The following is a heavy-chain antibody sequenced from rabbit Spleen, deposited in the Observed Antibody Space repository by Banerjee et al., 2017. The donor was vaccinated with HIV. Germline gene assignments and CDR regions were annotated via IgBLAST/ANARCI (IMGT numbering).Heavy chain of an antibody. J-gene: IGHJ6*01. D-gene: IGHD1-1*01. CDR3: ARDTSSSFSSYGMDL. CDR2: IDIGSSGFT. V-gene: IGHV1S45*01. CDR1: GFSFSYSYW. Sequence: LEESGGDLVKPEGSLTLTCTASGFSFSYSYWICWVRQAPGKGLEWIACIDIGSSGFTYFATWAKGRFTISKTSSTTVTLQMTRLTAADTATYFCARDTSSSFSSYGMDLWGPGTLVTVS.